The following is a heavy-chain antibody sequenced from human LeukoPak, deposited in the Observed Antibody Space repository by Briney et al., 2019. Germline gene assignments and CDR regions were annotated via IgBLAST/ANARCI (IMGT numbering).Heavy chain of an antibody. D-gene: IGHD3-3*01. Sequence: GGSLRLSCAASGFIFTNYFMSWVRQAPGEGLEWVASIKHDGSEKYYVDSVRGRFTISRDNTMNSLYLQMSSLRAEDTAVYYCATDRGWRTSGYYLYYFEYWGQGTLVTYSS. V-gene: IGHV3-7*01. CDR2: IKHDGSEK. J-gene: IGHJ4*02. CDR3: ATDRGWRTSGYYLYYFEY. CDR1: GFIFTNYF.